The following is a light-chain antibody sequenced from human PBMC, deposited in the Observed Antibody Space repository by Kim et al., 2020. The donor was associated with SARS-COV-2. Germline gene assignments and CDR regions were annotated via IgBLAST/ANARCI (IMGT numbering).Light chain of an antibody. V-gene: IGKV3-15*01. Sequence: GSPGERVTITCRASQSITSHLAWYQQKPGQAPRLLIYDASSRATGVPARFSGSGSETEFTLIISTLQSEDSAVYYCQQYNKWPKTFGPGTKVDIK. CDR1: QSITSH. CDR3: QQYNKWPKT. CDR2: DAS. J-gene: IGKJ3*01.